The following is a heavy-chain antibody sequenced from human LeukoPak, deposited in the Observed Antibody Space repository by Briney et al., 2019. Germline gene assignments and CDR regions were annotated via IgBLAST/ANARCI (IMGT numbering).Heavy chain of an antibody. CDR1: GVSISSGDYF. CDR2: ISYSGST. Sequence: PSETLSLTCAVSGVSISSGDYFWTWIRQPPGKGLEWIGYISYSGSTYDNPSLKSGITISLDTSKNQFSLKLTSVTAADTAVYYCARDENSYYMDVWGTGTTVTVSS. V-gene: IGHV4-30-4*08. J-gene: IGHJ6*03. CDR3: ARDENSYYMDV.